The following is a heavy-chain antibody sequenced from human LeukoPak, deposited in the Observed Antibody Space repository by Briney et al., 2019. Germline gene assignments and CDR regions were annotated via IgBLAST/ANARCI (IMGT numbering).Heavy chain of an antibody. CDR1: GYTFTGYY. CDR3: ARDNDSRDPPHFDY. CDR2: INPNSGGT. Sequence: ASVKVSCTASGYTFTGYYMHWVRQAPGQGLVWMGGINPNSGGTNYAQKFQGRVTMTRDTSITTAYMELSSLRSEDTAVYYCARDNDSRDPPHFDYWGQGTLVTVSS. D-gene: IGHD3-16*01. J-gene: IGHJ4*02. V-gene: IGHV1-2*02.